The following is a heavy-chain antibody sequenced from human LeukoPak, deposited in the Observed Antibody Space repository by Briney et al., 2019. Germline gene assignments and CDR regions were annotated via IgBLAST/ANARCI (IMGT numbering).Heavy chain of an antibody. CDR2: ISWNSGSI. Sequence: PGRSLRLSCAASGFTFDDYAMHWVRQAPGKGLEWVSGISWNSGSIGYADSVKGRFTISRDNAKNSLYLQMNSLRAEDTAVYYCARERSTHMSYWFDPWGQGTLVTVSS. CDR1: GFTFDDYA. D-gene: IGHD2-2*01. V-gene: IGHV3-9*01. J-gene: IGHJ5*02. CDR3: ARERSTHMSYWFDP.